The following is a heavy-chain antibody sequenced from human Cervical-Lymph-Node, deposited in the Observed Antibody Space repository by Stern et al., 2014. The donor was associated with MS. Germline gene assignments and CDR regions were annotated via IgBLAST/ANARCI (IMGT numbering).Heavy chain of an antibody. CDR3: ARLGAGSSWYGDYYYGMDV. CDR1: GYTFTSYG. Sequence: VQLVESGAEVKKPGASVKVSCKASGYTFTSYGISWVRQAPGQGLEWMGWISAYNGNTNYAQKLQGRVTMTTDTSTSTAYMELRSLRSDDTAVYYCARLGAGSSWYGDYYYGMDVWGQGTTVTVSS. V-gene: IGHV1-18*01. D-gene: IGHD6-13*01. J-gene: IGHJ6*02. CDR2: ISAYNGNT.